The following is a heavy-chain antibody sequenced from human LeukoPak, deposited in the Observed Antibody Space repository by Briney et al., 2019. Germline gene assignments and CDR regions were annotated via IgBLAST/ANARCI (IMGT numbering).Heavy chain of an antibody. V-gene: IGHV4-39*07. D-gene: IGHD6-13*01. CDR2: IYYSGST. J-gene: IGHJ4*02. Sequence: SETLSLTCTVSGGSISSSSYYRGWIRQPPGKGLEWIGSIYYSGSTYYNPSLKSRVTISVDTSKNQFSLKLSSVTAADTAVYYCARGRGSSWYYFDYWGQGTLVTVSS. CDR3: ARGRGSSWYYFDY. CDR1: GGSISSSSYY.